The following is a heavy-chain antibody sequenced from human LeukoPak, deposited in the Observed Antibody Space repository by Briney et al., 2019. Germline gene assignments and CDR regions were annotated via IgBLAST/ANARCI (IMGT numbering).Heavy chain of an antibody. Sequence: GASVKVSCKASGYTFTGYYMHWVRQAPGQGLEWMGRINPNSGGTNYAQKFQGRVTMTSDTSISTAYMELSRLRSDDTAVYYCAALRNFWSGSTAKGALPERGFDPWGQGTLVTVSS. CDR2: INPNSGGT. J-gene: IGHJ5*02. D-gene: IGHD3-3*01. V-gene: IGHV1-2*06. CDR3: AALRNFWSGSTAKGALPERGFDP. CDR1: GYTFTGYY.